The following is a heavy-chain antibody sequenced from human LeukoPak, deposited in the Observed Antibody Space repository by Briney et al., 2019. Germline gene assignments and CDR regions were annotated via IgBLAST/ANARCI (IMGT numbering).Heavy chain of an antibody. D-gene: IGHD3-16*01. J-gene: IGHJ4*02. CDR2: IYHSGST. CDR3: ARNAYDYVWG. Sequence: PSETLSLTCTVSGGSISSSSYYWGWIRQPPGKGLEWIGSIYHSGSTYYNPSLESRVTISVDTSKNQFSLKLSSVTAADTAVYYCARNAYDYVWGWGQGTLVTVSS. V-gene: IGHV4-39*01. CDR1: GGSISSSSYY.